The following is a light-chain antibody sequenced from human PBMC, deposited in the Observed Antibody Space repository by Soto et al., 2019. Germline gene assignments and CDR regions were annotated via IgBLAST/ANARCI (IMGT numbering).Light chain of an antibody. Sequence: QSALTQPASVSGSPGQSITISCTGTSSDVVSYNLVSWYQQHPGKAPKLMIYEDSKRPSGVSNRFFGSKSGNTASLTISGLQAEYEADYFCCSYARGSTLVFGGGTKLTVL. J-gene: IGLJ3*02. CDR3: CSYARGSTLV. V-gene: IGLV2-23*01. CDR1: SSDVVSYNL. CDR2: EDS.